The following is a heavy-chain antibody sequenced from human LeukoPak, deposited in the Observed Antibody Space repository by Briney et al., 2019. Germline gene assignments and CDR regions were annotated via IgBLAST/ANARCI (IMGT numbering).Heavy chain of an antibody. CDR1: GFTFSSYA. J-gene: IGHJ4*02. Sequence: GGSLRLSCAASGFTFSSYAMSWVRQAPGKGLEWVSAISGSGGSTYYADSVKGRFTISGDNSKNTLYLQMNSLRAEDTAVYYCAKDHELLWFGESIGVHYWGQGTLVTVSS. D-gene: IGHD3-10*01. CDR3: AKDHELLWFGESIGVHY. V-gene: IGHV3-23*01. CDR2: ISGSGGST.